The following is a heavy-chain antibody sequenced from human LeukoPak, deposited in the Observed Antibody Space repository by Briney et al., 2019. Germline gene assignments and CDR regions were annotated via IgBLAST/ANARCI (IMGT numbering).Heavy chain of an antibody. D-gene: IGHD4-11*01. CDR1: GGSISSYY. Sequence: SETLSLTCTVSGGSISSYYWSWIRQPPGKGLEWIGYIYYSGSTNYNPSLKSRVTISVDTSKNQFSLKLSSVTAADTAVYYCARHSGYSNYGAFYYWGQGTLVTVSS. J-gene: IGHJ4*02. CDR2: IYYSGST. CDR3: ARHSGYSNYGAFYY. V-gene: IGHV4-59*08.